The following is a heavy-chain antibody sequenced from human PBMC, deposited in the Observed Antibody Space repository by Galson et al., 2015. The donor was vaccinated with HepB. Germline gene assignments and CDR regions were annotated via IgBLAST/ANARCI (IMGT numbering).Heavy chain of an antibody. V-gene: IGHV5-51*01. CDR2: VYPGDSDT. CDR3: AKRGQDSRYTMDV. D-gene: IGHD6-25*01. CDR1: GYSFTSYW. J-gene: IGHJ6*02. Sequence: QSGAEVKKPGESLKISCKGSGYSFTSYWIAWVRQMPGKGLEWLGLVYPGDSDTRYSPSFQGQVTISVDKSINTAYLQWSSLKASDTAIYYCAKRGQDSRYTMDVWGQGTTVIVSS.